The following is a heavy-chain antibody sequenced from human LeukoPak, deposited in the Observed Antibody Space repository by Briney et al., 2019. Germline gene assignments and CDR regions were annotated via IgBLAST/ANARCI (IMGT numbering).Heavy chain of an antibody. V-gene: IGHV1-69*04. Sequence: VASVKVSCKASGGTFSSYAISWVRQAPGQGLEWMGRIIPILGIANYAQKFQGRVTITADKSTSTAYMELSSLRSEDTAVYYCARQVRGEMATIHGPLIDYWGQGTLVTVSS. CDR2: IIPILGIA. D-gene: IGHD5-24*01. CDR3: ARQVRGEMATIHGPLIDY. J-gene: IGHJ4*02. CDR1: GGTFSSYA.